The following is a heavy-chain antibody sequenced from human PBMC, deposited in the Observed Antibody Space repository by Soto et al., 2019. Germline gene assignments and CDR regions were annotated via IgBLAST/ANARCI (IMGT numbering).Heavy chain of an antibody. CDR2: IIPIFGTA. Sequence: GASVKVSCKASGGTFSSYAISWVRQAPGQGLEWMGGIIPIFGTANYAQKFQGRVTITADESTSTAYMVLSSLRSEDTAVYYCARDRSSSSRGFDPWGQGTLVTVSS. CDR1: GGTFSSYA. D-gene: IGHD6-13*01. J-gene: IGHJ5*02. CDR3: ARDRSSSSRGFDP. V-gene: IGHV1-69*13.